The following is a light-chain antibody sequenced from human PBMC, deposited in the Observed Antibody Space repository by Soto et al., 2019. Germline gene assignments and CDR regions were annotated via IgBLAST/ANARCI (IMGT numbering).Light chain of an antibody. CDR1: QSISSY. CDR3: QQSYSNPRT. Sequence: DIQMTQSPSSLSASVGDRVTITCRASQSISSYLNWYQHKPGKAPNLLIYAATTLQSGVPSRFSGSGSGTDFTLTISSLQPEDFATYYCQQSYSNPRTFGLGTKVEIK. CDR2: AAT. J-gene: IGKJ1*01. V-gene: IGKV1-39*01.